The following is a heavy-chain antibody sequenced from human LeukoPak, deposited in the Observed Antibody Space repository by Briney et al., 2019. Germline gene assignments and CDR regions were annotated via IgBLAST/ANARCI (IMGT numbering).Heavy chain of an antibody. V-gene: IGHV3-30*02. CDR3: TTEVGYYYDTPGGWGIDY. D-gene: IGHD3-22*01. Sequence: GGSLRLSCAAFKFTFSTYGMHWVRQAPGKGLEWVAFIRYDGSNKYYADSVKGRFTISRDNSKNTLYLQMNSLRAEDTAVYYCTTEVGYYYDTPGGWGIDYWGQGTLVTVSS. J-gene: IGHJ4*02. CDR1: KFTFSTYG. CDR2: IRYDGSNK.